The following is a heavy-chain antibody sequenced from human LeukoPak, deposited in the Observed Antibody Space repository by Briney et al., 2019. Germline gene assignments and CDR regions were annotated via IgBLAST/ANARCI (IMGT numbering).Heavy chain of an antibody. Sequence: ASVKVSCKASQYTFTDYYMHWVRQAPGQGLEWMGWINPNSGGTNYAQKFQGRVTMTRDTSISTAYMDLSRLRSDDTAVYYCARVLYYYDSSRYPRPLESTPDELYYFDYWGQGTLVTVSS. CDR2: INPNSGGT. CDR1: QYTFTDYY. V-gene: IGHV1-2*02. J-gene: IGHJ4*02. CDR3: ARVLYYYDSSRYPRPLESTPDELYYFDY. D-gene: IGHD3-22*01.